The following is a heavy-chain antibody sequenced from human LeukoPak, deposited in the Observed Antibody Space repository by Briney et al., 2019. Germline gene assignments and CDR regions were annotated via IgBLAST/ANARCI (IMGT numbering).Heavy chain of an antibody. D-gene: IGHD2-8*01. CDR2: IIPIFGTA. J-gene: IGHJ4*02. Sequence: ASVKVSCKASGGTFSSYAISRVRQAPGQGLEWMGGIIPIFGTANYAQKFQGRVTITTDESTSTAYMELSSLRSEDTAVYYCARVLGSTGGLDYWGQGTLVTVSS. CDR3: ARVLGSTGGLDY. V-gene: IGHV1-69*05. CDR1: GGTFSSYA.